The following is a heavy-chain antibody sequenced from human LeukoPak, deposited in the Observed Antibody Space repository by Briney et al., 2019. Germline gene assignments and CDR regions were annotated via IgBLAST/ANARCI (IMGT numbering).Heavy chain of an antibody. CDR1: GFTFDDYA. D-gene: IGHD1-26*01. J-gene: IGHJ4*02. Sequence: GGSLRLSCAASGFTFDDYAMHWVRQAPGKGLEWVSGISWNSGSIGYADSVKGRFTISSDNSKNTLYLQMNSLRAEDTAVYCCAKGSGNSLTYHFDSWGQGTLVTVSS. V-gene: IGHV3-9*01. CDR2: ISWNSGSI. CDR3: AKGSGNSLTYHFDS.